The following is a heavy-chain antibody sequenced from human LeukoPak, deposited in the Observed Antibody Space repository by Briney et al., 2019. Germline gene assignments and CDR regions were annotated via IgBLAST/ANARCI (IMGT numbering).Heavy chain of an antibody. CDR1: GFTFDDYA. CDR2: ISWNSGSI. Sequence: GRSLRLSCAASGFTFDDYAMHWVRHAPGKGLEWVSGISWNSGSIGYADSVKGRFTISRDNAKNSLYLQMNSLRAEDTALYYCAKDIGPNYYDSSGYYFLSSAFDIWGQGTMVTVSS. V-gene: IGHV3-9*01. D-gene: IGHD3-22*01. CDR3: AKDIGPNYYDSSGYYFLSSAFDI. J-gene: IGHJ3*02.